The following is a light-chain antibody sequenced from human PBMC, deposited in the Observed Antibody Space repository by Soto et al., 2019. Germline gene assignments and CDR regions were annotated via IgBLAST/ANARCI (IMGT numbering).Light chain of an antibody. CDR1: HSVGSN. CDR2: GAS. CDR3: QQYKQWPVA. V-gene: IGKV3-15*01. J-gene: IGKJ4*01. Sequence: VMTQSRTTLSVSPGETATLSCRASHSVGSNLAWYQQNPGQAPRLLIYGASTRATGVPARFSGSGSATQFTLTISNPQSEDLGFYYCQQYKQWPVAFGGGTKVEIK.